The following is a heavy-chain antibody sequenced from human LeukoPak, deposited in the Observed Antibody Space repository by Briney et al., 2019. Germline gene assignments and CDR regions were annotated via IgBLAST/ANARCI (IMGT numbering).Heavy chain of an antibody. Sequence: ASVKVSCKASGYTFTMYYIHWVRQAPGQGLEWMGMINPSDGATTYAQRFQGRVTMTRDMSTTTVYIDLRSLGSEETAVYFCARELGGGLSGSLGGLFASYYTYYYMDVWGRGTTVTVSS. D-gene: IGHD3-16*01. V-gene: IGHV1-46*01. CDR3: ARELGGGLSGSLGGLFASYYTYYYMDV. J-gene: IGHJ6*03. CDR1: GYTFTMYY. CDR2: INPSDGAT.